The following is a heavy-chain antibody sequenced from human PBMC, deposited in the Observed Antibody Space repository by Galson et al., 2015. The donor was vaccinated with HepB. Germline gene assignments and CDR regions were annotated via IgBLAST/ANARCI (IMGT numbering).Heavy chain of an antibody. D-gene: IGHD5-24*01. J-gene: IGHJ4*02. Sequence: SLRLSCAASGFTFSDYYMSWIRQAPGKGLEWLSYIDPTRGYIMYADSVKGRFTISRDNAKNSLYLQMNRLRVDDTAVYYCARRRLWDGFNCLDYWGQGNLVTVSS. CDR3: ARRRLWDGFNCLDY. CDR1: GFTFSDYY. CDR2: IDPTRGYI. V-gene: IGHV3-11*06.